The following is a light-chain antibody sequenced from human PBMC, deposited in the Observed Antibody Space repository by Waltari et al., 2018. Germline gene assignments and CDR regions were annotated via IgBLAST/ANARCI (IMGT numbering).Light chain of an antibody. CDR2: EVR. CDR3: CSYAGSSTV. CDR1: SRDVGSYNL. V-gene: IGLV2-23*02. Sequence: QSALTQPASVSGSPGQSITISCTGTSRDVGSYNLVSWYQQHPGKAPKLIIYEVRKRPSGVSKRFSGSKSGNTASLTISGLQAEDEADYYCCSYAGSSTVFGGGTTLTVL. J-gene: IGLJ2*01.